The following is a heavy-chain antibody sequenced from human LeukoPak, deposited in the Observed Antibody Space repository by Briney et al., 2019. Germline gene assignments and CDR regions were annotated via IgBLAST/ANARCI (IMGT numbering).Heavy chain of an antibody. Sequence: PGGSLRLSCTASGFTFSSYGMNWVRQAPGKGLEWVSGIVGDAGRTYYADSVKGRFTIYRDNSKNTLYLQMNSLRAEDTAVYYCAKFRNVLRYFDWLNDYWGQGTLVTVSS. D-gene: IGHD3-9*01. V-gene: IGHV3-23*01. CDR1: GFTFSSYG. CDR3: AKFRNVLRYFDWLNDY. CDR2: IVGDAGRT. J-gene: IGHJ4*02.